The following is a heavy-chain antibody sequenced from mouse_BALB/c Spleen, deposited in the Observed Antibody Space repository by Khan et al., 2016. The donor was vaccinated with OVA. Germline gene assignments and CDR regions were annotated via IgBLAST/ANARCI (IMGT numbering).Heavy chain of an antibody. Sequence: VQLQQSGPGLVAPSQSLSITCSVSGFSLSRYNIHWVRQPPGKGLEWLGMIWGGGGTDYNSTLKSRLSIRKDNSKSQVLLKMNSLQTDDTAMYYGARAYYRYDGYDAMDYWGQGTSVTVSS. CDR2: IWGGGGT. CDR1: GFSLSRYN. D-gene: IGHD2-14*01. CDR3: ARAYYRYDGYDAMDY. J-gene: IGHJ4*01. V-gene: IGHV2-6-4*01.